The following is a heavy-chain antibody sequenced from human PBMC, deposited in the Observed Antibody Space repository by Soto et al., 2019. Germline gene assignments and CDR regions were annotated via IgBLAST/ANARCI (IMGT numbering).Heavy chain of an antibody. CDR2: IRSKAYGGTT. D-gene: IGHD3-3*01. J-gene: IGHJ5*02. V-gene: IGHV3-49*03. Sequence: GGSLRLSCTASGFTFGDYAMSWFRQAPGKGLEWVGFIRSKAYGGTTEYAASVKGRFTISRDDSKSIAYLQMNSLKTEDTAVYYCTRSFLEWLYNWFDPWGQGTLVTVSS. CDR3: TRSFLEWLYNWFDP. CDR1: GFTFGDYA.